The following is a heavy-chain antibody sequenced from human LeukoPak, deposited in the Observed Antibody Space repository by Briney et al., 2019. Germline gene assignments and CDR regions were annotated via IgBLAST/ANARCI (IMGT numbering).Heavy chain of an antibody. J-gene: IGHJ5*02. D-gene: IGHD6-6*01. Sequence: SETLSLTCTVSGGSISSSSYYWGWIRQPPGKGLEWIGSIYYSGSTNYNPSLKSRVTISVDTSKNQFSLKLSSVTAADTAVYYCARDKAARSNWLDPWGQGTLVTVSS. CDR1: GGSISSSSYY. V-gene: IGHV4-39*07. CDR3: ARDKAARSNWLDP. CDR2: IYYSGST.